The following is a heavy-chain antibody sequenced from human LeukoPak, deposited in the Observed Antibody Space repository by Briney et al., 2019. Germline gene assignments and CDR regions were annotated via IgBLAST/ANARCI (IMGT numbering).Heavy chain of an antibody. CDR1: GGTFSGYA. V-gene: IGHV1-69*13. CDR2: IIPIFGTA. J-gene: IGHJ4*02. Sequence: ASVKVSCKASGGTFSGYAISWVRQAPGQGLEWMGGIIPIFGTANYAQKFQGRVTITADESTSTAYMELSSLRSEDTAVYYCARDPEGYTTPGYFDYWGQGTLVTVSS. CDR3: ARDPEGYTTPGYFDY. D-gene: IGHD3-16*02.